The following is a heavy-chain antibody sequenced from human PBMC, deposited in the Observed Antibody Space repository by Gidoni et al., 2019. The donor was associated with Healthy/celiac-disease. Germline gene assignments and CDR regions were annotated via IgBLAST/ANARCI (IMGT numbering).Heavy chain of an antibody. D-gene: IGHD4-17*01. V-gene: IGHV5-51*01. CDR2: IYPGDSDT. Sequence: VQLGQAGAEGTKPGEAMKVACKGSGNSCISDGIGCVRQMPGKGREWMGIIYPGDSDTSYSPSFQGQLTISADKSISTAYLQWRSLKASDTAMYYCARADYGDDPLLAKAFDIWGQGTMVTVSS. J-gene: IGHJ3*02. CDR1: GNSCISDG. CDR3: ARADYGDDPLLAKAFDI.